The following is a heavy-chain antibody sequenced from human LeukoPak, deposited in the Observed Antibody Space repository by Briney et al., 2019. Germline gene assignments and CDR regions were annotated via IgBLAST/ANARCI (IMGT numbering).Heavy chain of an antibody. J-gene: IGHJ4*02. Sequence: SETLSLTCTVSGGSISSYYWSWIRQPPGKGLEWIGYIYYSGSTNYNPSLKSRVTISVDTSKNQFSLKLSSVTAADTAVYYCAREEQQLVFDYWGQGTLVTVSS. V-gene: IGHV4-59*01. CDR3: AREEQQLVFDY. CDR1: GGSISSYY. D-gene: IGHD6-13*01. CDR2: IYYSGST.